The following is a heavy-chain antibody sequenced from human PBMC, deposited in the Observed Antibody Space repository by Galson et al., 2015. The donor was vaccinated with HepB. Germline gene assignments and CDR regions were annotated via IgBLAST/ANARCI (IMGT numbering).Heavy chain of an antibody. CDR2: ISSSSSYI. D-gene: IGHD3-10*01. J-gene: IGHJ4*02. CDR1: GFTFSSYS. Sequence: SLRLSCAASGFTFSSYSMNWVRQAPGKGLEWVSSISSSSSYIYYADSVKGRFTISRDNAKNSLYLQMNSLRAEDTAVYYCARDGSFGGNYYGSGSSDYWGQGTLVTVSS. CDR3: ARDGSFGGNYYGSGSSDY. V-gene: IGHV3-21*01.